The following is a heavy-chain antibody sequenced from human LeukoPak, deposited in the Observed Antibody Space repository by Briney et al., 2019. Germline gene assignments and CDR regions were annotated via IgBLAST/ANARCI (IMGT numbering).Heavy chain of an antibody. CDR3: ARGGASSLPFDF. D-gene: IGHD6-6*01. V-gene: IGHV4-59*01. CDR1: GASISTYY. J-gene: IGHJ4*02. Sequence: SETLSLTCTVSGASISTYYWSWIRQPPGKGLEWIGWIGNIYDSESTNYNPSLRSRVTISVDTSKNQSSLKLSSVIAADTAVYYCARGGASSLPFDFWGQGTLVTVSS. CDR2: IYDSEST.